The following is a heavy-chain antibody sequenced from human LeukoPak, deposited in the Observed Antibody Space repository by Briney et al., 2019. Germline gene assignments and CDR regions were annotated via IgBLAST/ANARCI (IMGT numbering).Heavy chain of an antibody. CDR1: GGSMTSSDFY. J-gene: IGHJ6*03. V-gene: IGHV4-39*01. D-gene: IGHD2-15*01. CDR3: VRLVTGFCSGVSCYSDHYYFYMDV. CDR2: IYYSGRA. Sequence: SETLSLTCTVSGGSMTSSDFYCGWIRQPPGKGLEWIGTIYYSGRAYYSPSLKGRGTISVDTSQHQFSLKLSYVTAADTAVYYCVRLVTGFCSGVSCYSDHYYFYMDVWVKGTTVTVSS.